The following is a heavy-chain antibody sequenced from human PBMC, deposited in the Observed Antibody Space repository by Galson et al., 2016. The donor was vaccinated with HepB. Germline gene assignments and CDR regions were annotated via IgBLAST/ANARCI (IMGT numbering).Heavy chain of an antibody. CDR2: ISHGSTTI. D-gene: IGHD2/OR15-2a*01. V-gene: IGHV3-11*01. CDR1: GFTFSNYY. J-gene: IGHJ4*02. CDR3: ARDLTTWSRTSWALGY. Sequence: SLRLSCAASGFTFSNYYMSWIRQAPGKGLEWLSYISHGSTTIFYTDSVRGRFTISRDNAKNSLYLQLSILRADDTAVYYCARDLTTWSRTSWALGYWGQGTLVTVSS.